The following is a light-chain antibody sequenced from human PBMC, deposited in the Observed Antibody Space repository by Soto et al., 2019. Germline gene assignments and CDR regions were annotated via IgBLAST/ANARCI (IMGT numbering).Light chain of an antibody. V-gene: IGKV3-11*01. CDR3: QQRSKWPQWT. CDR1: QAVNTR. CDR2: LAS. J-gene: IGKJ1*01. Sequence: EIVLTQSPATLSSFPGDRVTLSCRASQAVNTRLAWYQHKPGQAPRLLIYLASNRATGIPARFSGSGSGTDFTLTISSLEPEDFAVYYCQQRSKWPQWTLGQGTKVDIK.